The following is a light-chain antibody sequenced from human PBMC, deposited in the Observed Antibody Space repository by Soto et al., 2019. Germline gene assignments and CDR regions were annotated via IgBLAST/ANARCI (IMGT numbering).Light chain of an antibody. V-gene: IGKV1-5*01. CDR3: QQYNSYSEA. J-gene: IGKJ1*01. CDR1: QSISSW. Sequence: DIQMTQSPSSLSASVGDRVTITCRASQSISSWLAWYQQKPGKAPKLLIFDAFSLESGVPSRFSGSRSGTEFTLTISSLQPDDYATYYCQQYNSYSEAFGQGTKVDI. CDR2: DAF.